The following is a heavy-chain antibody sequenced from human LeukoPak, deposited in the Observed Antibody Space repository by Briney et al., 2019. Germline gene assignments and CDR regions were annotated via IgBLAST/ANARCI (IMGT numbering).Heavy chain of an antibody. CDR2: IWNDGSEK. CDR1: GSSLSYYA. CDR3: ARGTSDGPVAQLDH. D-gene: IGHD2-15*01. V-gene: IGHV3-33*01. Sequence: PGGSLRLSCAASGSSLSYYAMHWVRQAPGKGLEWVSVIWNDGSEKYYVDSVKGRFTISRDNSKNTLYLQMNSLRVEDTAVYYCARGTSDGPVAQLDHWGQGTLVTVAS. J-gene: IGHJ4*02.